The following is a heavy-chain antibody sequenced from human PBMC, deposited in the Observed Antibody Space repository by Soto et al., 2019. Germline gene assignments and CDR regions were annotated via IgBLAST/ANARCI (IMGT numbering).Heavy chain of an antibody. CDR2: INHSGST. CDR3: ARGAAAGNNRYYGMDV. CDR1: GGSFSGYY. J-gene: IGHJ6*02. Sequence: LSLTCAVYGGSFSGYYWGWIRHPPGKGLEWIWEINHSGSTNYNPSLKSRVTISVDTSKNQFSLKLSSVTAADTAVYYCARGAAAGNNRYYGMDVWGQGTTVTVSS. V-gene: IGHV4-34*01. D-gene: IGHD6-13*01.